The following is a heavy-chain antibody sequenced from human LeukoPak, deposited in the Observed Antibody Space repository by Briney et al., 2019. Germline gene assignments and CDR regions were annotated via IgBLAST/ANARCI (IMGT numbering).Heavy chain of an antibody. CDR1: GFTFSRYE. CDR3: ARVSWLLSPPDY. D-gene: IGHD2-2*01. CDR2: ISSSGSTI. Sequence: GGSLRLSCASSGFTFSRYEMNSVRQAPGKGLDWVSYISSSGSTIYYADPVKGRFTISRDNAKNSLYLQMNSLRAEDTAVYYCARVSWLLSPPDYWGQGTLVTVSS. J-gene: IGHJ4*02. V-gene: IGHV3-48*03.